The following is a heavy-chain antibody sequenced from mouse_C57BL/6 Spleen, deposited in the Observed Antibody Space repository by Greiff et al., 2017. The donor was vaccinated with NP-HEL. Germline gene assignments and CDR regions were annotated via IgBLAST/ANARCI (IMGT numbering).Heavy chain of an antibody. CDR3: ARDGSSPYYAMDY. CDR2: IYPGDGDT. J-gene: IGHJ4*01. D-gene: IGHD1-1*01. CDR1: GYAFSSSW. V-gene: IGHV1-82*01. Sequence: QVQLQQSGPELVKPGASVKISCKASGYAFSSSWMHWVKQRPGKGLEWIGRIYPGDGDTNYNGKFKGKATLTADKSSSTAYMQLSSLTSEDSAVYFCARDGSSPYYAMDYWGQGTSVTVSS.